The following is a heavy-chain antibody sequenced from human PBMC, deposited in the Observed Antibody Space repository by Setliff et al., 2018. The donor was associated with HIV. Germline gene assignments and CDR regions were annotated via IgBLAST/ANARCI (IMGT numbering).Heavy chain of an antibody. CDR3: ARGVFSGYDKGIDY. J-gene: IGHJ4*02. V-gene: IGHV4-39*01. Sequence: SETLSLTCTVSGGSISSISYYWGWIRQPPGKGLEWIGSIYYSGSTYYNPSLKSRVTISVDTSTNQFSLKLNSVTAADTAMYYCARGVFSGYDKGIDYWGQGTLVTVS. CDR2: IYYSGST. CDR1: GGSISSISYY. D-gene: IGHD5-12*01.